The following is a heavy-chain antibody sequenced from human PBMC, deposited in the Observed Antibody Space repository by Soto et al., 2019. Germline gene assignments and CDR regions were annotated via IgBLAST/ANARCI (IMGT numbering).Heavy chain of an antibody. CDR3: ATYPQDSSGYQHPAGDYFDY. V-gene: IGHV4-34*01. D-gene: IGHD3-22*01. Sequence: QVQLQQWGAGLLKPSETLSLTCGVYGGSFSGYYWCWLRQPPGTGLVWIGEFNHSGSTNYNPSLKSGVTISVGTSKTQFSLKLSSVTAADTAVYYCATYPQDSSGYQHPAGDYFDYWGQGTLVTVSS. CDR1: GGSFSGYY. CDR2: FNHSGST. J-gene: IGHJ4*02.